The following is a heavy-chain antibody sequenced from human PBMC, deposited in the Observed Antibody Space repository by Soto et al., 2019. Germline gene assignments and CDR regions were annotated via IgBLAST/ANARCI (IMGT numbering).Heavy chain of an antibody. V-gene: IGHV3-48*03. Sequence: EVQLVESGGCLVQPGGSLRLSCAASGFTFSSYEMNWVRQAPGKGLEWVSYISSSGSTIYYADSVKGRFTISRDNAKNSLYLQMNSLRAEDTAVYYCARDNPHYYDSSDYYRPNPTNYFDYWGQGTLVTVSS. CDR2: ISSSGSTI. D-gene: IGHD3-22*01. CDR3: ARDNPHYYDSSDYYRPNPTNYFDY. CDR1: GFTFSSYE. J-gene: IGHJ4*02.